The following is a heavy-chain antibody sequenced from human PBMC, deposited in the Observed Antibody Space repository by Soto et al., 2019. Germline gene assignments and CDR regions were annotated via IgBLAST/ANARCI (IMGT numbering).Heavy chain of an antibody. CDR2: INAGNGNT. CDR3: ARNARRVGMDV. Sequence: QVQLVQSGAEVKKPGASVKVSCKASGYTFTSYAMHWVRQAPGQRLEWMGWINAGNGNTKYSQKFQGRVTITRDTSASTAYMELSSLRSEDTTVYYCARNARRVGMDVWGQVTTVTVSS. J-gene: IGHJ6*02. CDR1: GYTFTSYA. V-gene: IGHV1-3*01.